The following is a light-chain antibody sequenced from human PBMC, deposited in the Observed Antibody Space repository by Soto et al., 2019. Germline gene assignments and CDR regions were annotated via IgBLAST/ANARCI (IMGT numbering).Light chain of an antibody. J-gene: IGKJ5*01. V-gene: IGKV3-11*01. CDR1: QSVGSD. CDR3: QHRSIWPVS. CDR2: DVS. Sequence: EIVMTQSPATLSVSPGERATLSCRASQSVGSDLAWYQQKPGQSPRLLMFDVSNRATGIPARFSGSGSGTDFTLTISSLEPEDFGVYYCQHRSIWPVSFGQGTRLEIK.